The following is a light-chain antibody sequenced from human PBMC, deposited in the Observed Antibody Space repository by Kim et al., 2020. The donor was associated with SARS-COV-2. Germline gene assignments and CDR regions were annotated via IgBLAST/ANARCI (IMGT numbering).Light chain of an antibody. V-gene: IGKV1-12*01. Sequence: VSASVGDSVTITCRASQGIGTWLALYQQKPGKAPKLLIYAASSLQSGVPSRFSGSGSGTDFTLNINRLQSEDFATYCCQQANDLTFGGGTKVDIK. J-gene: IGKJ4*01. CDR2: AAS. CDR1: QGIGTW. CDR3: QQANDLT.